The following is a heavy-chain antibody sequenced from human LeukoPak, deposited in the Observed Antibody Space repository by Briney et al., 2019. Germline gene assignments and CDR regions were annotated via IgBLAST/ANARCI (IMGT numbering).Heavy chain of an antibody. CDR3: ARAGGGVGEEKFDY. CDR2: IYYSGST. J-gene: IGHJ4*02. D-gene: IGHD3-10*01. V-gene: IGHV4-59*08. CDR1: GGSISSYY. Sequence: SETLSLTCTVSGGSISSYYWTWIRQPPGKGLEWIGYIYYSGSTNYNPSLKSRVTISVDTSKNQFSLKLSSMTAADTAVYYRARAGGGVGEEKFDYWGQGTLVTVSS.